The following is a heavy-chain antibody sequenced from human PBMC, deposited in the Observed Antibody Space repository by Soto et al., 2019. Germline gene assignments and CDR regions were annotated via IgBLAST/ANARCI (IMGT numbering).Heavy chain of an antibody. CDR3: ARASATVSKYYYYMDV. V-gene: IGHV3-11*01. D-gene: IGHD4-17*01. J-gene: IGHJ6*03. Sequence: GGSLRLSCAASGFTFSDYYMSWIRQAPGKGLEWVSYISSSGSTIYYADSVKGRFTISRDNAKNSLYLQMNSLRAEDTAVYYCARASATVSKYYYYMDVWGKGTTVTVSS. CDR2: ISSSGSTI. CDR1: GFTFSDYY.